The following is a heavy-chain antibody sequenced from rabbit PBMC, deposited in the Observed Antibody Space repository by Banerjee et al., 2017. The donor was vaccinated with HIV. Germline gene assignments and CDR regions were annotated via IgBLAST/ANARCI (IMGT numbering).Heavy chain of an antibody. V-gene: IGHV1S45*01. CDR1: GFSFSSGYD. Sequence: QEQLVESGGGLVQPEGSLTLTCTASGFSFSSGYDMCWVRQAPGKGLEWIACINTSSGSTVYATWAKGRFTISSDNAQNTLYLQLNSLTAADTATYFCARDLTGVTGWNFNLWGQGTLVTVS. CDR2: INTSSGST. CDR3: ARDLTGVTGWNFNL. J-gene: IGHJ4*01. D-gene: IGHD7-1*01.